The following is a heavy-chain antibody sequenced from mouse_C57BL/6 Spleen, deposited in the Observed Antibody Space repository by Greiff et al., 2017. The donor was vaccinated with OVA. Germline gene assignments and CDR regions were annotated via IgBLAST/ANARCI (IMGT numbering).Heavy chain of an antibody. CDR3: VYSNYGFAY. J-gene: IGHJ3*01. CDR1: GYTFTSYG. V-gene: IGHV1-81*01. Sequence: VKVVESGAELARPGASVKLSCKASGYTFTSYGISWVKQRTGQGLEWIGEIYPRSGNTYYNEKFKGKATLTADKSSSTAYMELRSLTSEDSAVYFCVYSNYGFAYWGQGTLVTVSA. CDR2: IYPRSGNT. D-gene: IGHD2-5*01.